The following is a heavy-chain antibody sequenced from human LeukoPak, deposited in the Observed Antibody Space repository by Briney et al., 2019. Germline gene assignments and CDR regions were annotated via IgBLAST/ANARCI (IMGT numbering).Heavy chain of an antibody. CDR1: GFAFRSYA. J-gene: IGHJ4*02. CDR2: IAHHGSNK. CDR3: AKDGSWSCTD. D-gene: IGHD2-8*02. Sequence: PGGSLRLSCAASGFAFRSYAMHWVRQGPGKGLEWVAYIAHHGSNKYYADSVKGRFTISRDNSKRTLYLQMNNLRADDTAVYYCAKDGSWSCTDWGQGALVTVSS. V-gene: IGHV3-30*02.